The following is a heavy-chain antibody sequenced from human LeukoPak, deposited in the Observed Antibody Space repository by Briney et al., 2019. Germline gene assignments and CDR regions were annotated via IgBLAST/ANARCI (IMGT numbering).Heavy chain of an antibody. J-gene: IGHJ6*02. CDR1: GGSFSGYY. CDR3: ARLGLVATFPYYYYYGMDV. Sequence: SETLSLTCAVYGGSFSGYYWSWIRQPPGKGLEWIGEINHSGSTNYNPSLKSRVTISVDTSKNQFSLKLSSVTAADTAVYYCARLGLVATFPYYYYYGMDVRGQGTTVTVSS. V-gene: IGHV4-34*01. D-gene: IGHD5-12*01. CDR2: INHSGST.